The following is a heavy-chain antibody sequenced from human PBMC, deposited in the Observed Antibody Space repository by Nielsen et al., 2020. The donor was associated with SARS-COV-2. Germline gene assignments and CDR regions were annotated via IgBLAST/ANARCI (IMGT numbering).Heavy chain of an antibody. CDR3: ARGSDEGLAF. CDR1: NGSISNRDYY. D-gene: IGHD3-3*01. V-gene: IGHV4-61*08. J-gene: IGHJ4*02. CDR2: IYDSGNT. Sequence: SETLSLTCTVSNGSISNRDYYWGWIRQPPGKGLEWIAYIYDSGNTNYNPSLKSRVTISVDTSRNQFSLKLTSVTAADTAVYYCARGSDEGLAFWGQGTLVTVSS.